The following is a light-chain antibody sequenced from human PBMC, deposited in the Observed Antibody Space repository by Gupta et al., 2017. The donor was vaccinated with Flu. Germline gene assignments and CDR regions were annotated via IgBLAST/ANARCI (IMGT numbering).Light chain of an antibody. Sequence: DIQLTQSPSSLSASVGDRVTITCRASQSISSHLNGYQQRPGKAPKLLIYAAASLQSGVPPRFIGSGSGTDFTPIISSLQPEDFATDYCHQRYLTPPETFGQGTKVEIK. V-gene: IGKV1-39*01. CDR1: QSISSH. CDR2: AAA. CDR3: HQRYLTPPET. J-gene: IGKJ1*01.